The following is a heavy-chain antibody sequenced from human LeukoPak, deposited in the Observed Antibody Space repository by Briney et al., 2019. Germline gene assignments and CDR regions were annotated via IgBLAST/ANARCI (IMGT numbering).Heavy chain of an antibody. V-gene: IGHV3-21*01. Sequence: GGSLRLSCAASGFTFSSYSMNWVRQAPGKGLEWVSSISSSSSYIHSADSVRGRITISRDNDKNSLFLQMNSLRAEDTAVYYCARDEWGDAFDIWGQGTMVTVFS. J-gene: IGHJ3*02. CDR1: GFTFSSYS. D-gene: IGHD1-26*01. CDR2: ISSSSSYI. CDR3: ARDEWGDAFDI.